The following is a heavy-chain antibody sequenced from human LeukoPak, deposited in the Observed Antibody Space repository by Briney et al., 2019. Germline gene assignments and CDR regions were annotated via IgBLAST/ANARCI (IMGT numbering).Heavy chain of an antibody. D-gene: IGHD6-19*01. CDR2: ISWNSGSI. CDR1: GFTFDDYA. Sequence: GGSLRLSCAASGFTFDDYAMHWVRQAPGKGLEWVSGISWNSGSIGYADSVKGRFTISRDNAKNSLYLQMNSLRAEDMALYYCAKGYSSGWCYFDYWGQGTLVTVSS. V-gene: IGHV3-9*03. J-gene: IGHJ4*02. CDR3: AKGYSSGWCYFDY.